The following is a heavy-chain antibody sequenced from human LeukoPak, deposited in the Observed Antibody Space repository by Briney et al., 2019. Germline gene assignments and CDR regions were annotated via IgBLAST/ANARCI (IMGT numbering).Heavy chain of an antibody. Sequence: SETLSLTCTVSGGSISTYYWSWIRQPPGKGLEWIGYIYKSGSTNYNPSLQSRVTISVDTSKNQFSLRLTSVTAADTAVYYCAKAVAAAGRFGFDPWGQGTLVTVSS. D-gene: IGHD6-13*01. CDR3: AKAVAAAGRFGFDP. CDR1: GGSISTYY. J-gene: IGHJ5*02. V-gene: IGHV4-59*01. CDR2: IYKSGST.